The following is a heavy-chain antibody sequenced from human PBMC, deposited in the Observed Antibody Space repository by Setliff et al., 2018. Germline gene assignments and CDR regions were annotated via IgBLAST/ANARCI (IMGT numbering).Heavy chain of an antibody. J-gene: IGHJ4*02. CDR1: GYSISSGYY. V-gene: IGHV4-38-2*02. Sequence: SETLSLTCTVSGYSISSGYYWGWIRQPPGKGLEWIGSIYNRGSTYYNPSLKSRVTISVDTSKNHFSLKLSSVTAADTAVYYCARLGSSSYYFDYWGQGTLVTVSS. D-gene: IGHD2-2*01. CDR2: IYNRGST. CDR3: ARLGSSSYYFDY.